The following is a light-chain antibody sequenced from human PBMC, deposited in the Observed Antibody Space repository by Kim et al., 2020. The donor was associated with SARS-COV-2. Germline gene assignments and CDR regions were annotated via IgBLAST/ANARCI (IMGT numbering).Light chain of an antibody. CDR2: DAS. CDR1: QSVSSY. CDR3: QQRSNWPF. V-gene: IGKV3-11*01. Sequence: ALAPGDRAPPSGRASQSVSSYLAWYQQKPGQAPRLLIYDASNRATGIPARFSGSGSGTDFTLTISSLEPEDFAVYYCQQRSNWPFFGPGTKVDIK. J-gene: IGKJ3*01.